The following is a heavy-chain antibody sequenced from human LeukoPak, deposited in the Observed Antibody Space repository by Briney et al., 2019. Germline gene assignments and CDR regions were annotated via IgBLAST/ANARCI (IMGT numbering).Heavy chain of an antibody. CDR3: ARSDDSGVLDY. Sequence: PGGSLRLSCAASGLTVGSTYMNWVRQAPGKGLEWVSVIYSGGSTYYADSVKGRFTFSRDNSKNTVYLQMSSLRAEDTAVYYCARSDDSGVLDYWGQGTLVTVSS. V-gene: IGHV3-53*01. D-gene: IGHD3-10*01. J-gene: IGHJ4*02. CDR1: GLTVGSTY. CDR2: IYSGGST.